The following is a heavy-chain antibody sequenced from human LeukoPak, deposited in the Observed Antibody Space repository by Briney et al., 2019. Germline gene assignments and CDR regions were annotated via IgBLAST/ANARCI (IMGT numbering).Heavy chain of an antibody. V-gene: IGHV3-53*01. CDR3: ARDQDWNPY. CDR1: GFTVSSNY. CDR2: IYSGGNT. Sequence: GGSLRLSFAASGFTVSSNYMSWVRQAPGKGLEWVSVIYSGGNTYYADSVKGRFTISRDNSKNTLYLQMNSLRVEDTAVYYCARDQDWNPYWGQGTLVTVSS. D-gene: IGHD1-1*01. J-gene: IGHJ4*02.